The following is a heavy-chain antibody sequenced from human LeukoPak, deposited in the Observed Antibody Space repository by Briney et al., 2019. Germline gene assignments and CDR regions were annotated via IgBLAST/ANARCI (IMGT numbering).Heavy chain of an antibody. Sequence: SETLSLTCAVYGGSFSGYYWSWIRQPPGKGLEWIGEINHSGSTNYNPSLKSRVTISVDTSKNQFSLKLSSVTAADTAVYYCARGVSYYYGSGSYYNIWGQGTLVTVSS. D-gene: IGHD3-10*01. V-gene: IGHV4-34*01. J-gene: IGHJ4*02. CDR3: ARGVSYYYGSGSYYNI. CDR1: GGSFSGYY. CDR2: INHSGST.